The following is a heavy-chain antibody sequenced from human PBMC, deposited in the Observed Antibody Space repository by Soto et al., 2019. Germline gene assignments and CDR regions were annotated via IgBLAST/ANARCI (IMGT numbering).Heavy chain of an antibody. CDR1: GFTVSSNY. V-gene: IGHV3-53*02. D-gene: IGHD2-15*01. CDR2: IYSGGST. CDR3: ARAEEGVDYYYGMDV. J-gene: IGHJ6*02. Sequence: EVQLVETGGGLIQPGGSLRLSCAASGFTVSSNYMSWVRQAPGKGLEWVSVIYSGGSTYYADSVKGRFTISRDNYKNTLYLQMNSLRAEDTAVYYCARAEEGVDYYYGMDVWGQGTTVTVSS.